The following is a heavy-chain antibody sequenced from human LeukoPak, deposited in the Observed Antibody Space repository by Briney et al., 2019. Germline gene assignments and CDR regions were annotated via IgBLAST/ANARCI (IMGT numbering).Heavy chain of an antibody. J-gene: IGHJ4*02. CDR1: GYTLTELS. V-gene: IGHV1-24*01. CDR2: FDPEDGET. CDR3: APGIMITFGYTEY. Sequence: ASVKVSCKVSGYTLTELSMHWVRQAPGKGLEWMGGFDPEDGETIYAQKCQGRVTMTEDTSTDTAYMELSSLRSEDTAVYYCAPGIMITFGYTEYWGQGTLVTVSS. D-gene: IGHD3-16*01.